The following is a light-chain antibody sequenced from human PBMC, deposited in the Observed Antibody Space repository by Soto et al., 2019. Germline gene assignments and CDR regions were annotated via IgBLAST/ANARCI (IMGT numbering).Light chain of an antibody. CDR1: SSDVGGYDS. J-gene: IGLJ1*01. Sequence: QSALTQPASVSGFPGQSITISCTGTSSDVGGYDSVCWYQQHPGKAPELMIYEVSHRPSGVSNRFSGPKSDNTASLTISGLQAEDEADYYCSSYTSISTLYVFGTGNKVTVL. CDR2: EVS. CDR3: SSYTSISTLYV. V-gene: IGLV2-14*01.